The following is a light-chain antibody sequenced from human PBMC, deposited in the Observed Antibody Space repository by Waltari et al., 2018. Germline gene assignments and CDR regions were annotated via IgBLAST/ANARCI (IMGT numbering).Light chain of an antibody. CDR3: QQFYTIPPT. Sequence: DIVMTQSPESLAVSLGERATINCKASQNSSYSSGRRGCLAWYQQKPGLSPKLLIYWASVRESGVPDRFSGSGSGADFSLTISSLQAEDVAVYYCQQFYTIPPTFGPGTRVELK. J-gene: IGKJ1*01. CDR1: QNSSYSSGRRGC. CDR2: WAS. V-gene: IGKV4-1*01.